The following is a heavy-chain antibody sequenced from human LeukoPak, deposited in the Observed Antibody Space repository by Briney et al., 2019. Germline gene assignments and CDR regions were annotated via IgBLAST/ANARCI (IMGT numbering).Heavy chain of an antibody. CDR2: ILESGET. J-gene: IGHJ4*02. CDR1: GLALNNYK. V-gene: IGHV3-69-1*01. D-gene: IGHD2-15*01. CDR3: SATGR. Sequence: GGSLKLSCVGSGLALNNYKVNWVRQVPGKGLEWVADILESGETHYADSVRGRFTISRDNAKNSLYLLMTSLRVDDTAVYYCSATGRWGQGTLVAVSS.